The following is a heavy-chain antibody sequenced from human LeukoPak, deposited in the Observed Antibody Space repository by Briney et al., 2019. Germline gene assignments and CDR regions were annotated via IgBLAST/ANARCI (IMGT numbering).Heavy chain of an antibody. CDR3: AKPYGSYNFGAFDY. CDR1: GFTFSSYA. J-gene: IGHJ4*02. V-gene: IGHV3-23*01. CDR2: ISGSGGST. D-gene: IGHD4/OR15-4a*01. Sequence: SGGSLRLSCAASGFTFSSYAMHWVRQAPGKGLEWVSAISGSGGSTYYADSVKGRFTISRDNSKNTLYLQMNSLRAEDTALYYCAKPYGSYNFGAFDYWGQGTLVTASS.